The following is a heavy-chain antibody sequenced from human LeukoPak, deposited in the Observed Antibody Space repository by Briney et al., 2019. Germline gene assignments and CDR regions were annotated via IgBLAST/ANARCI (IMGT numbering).Heavy chain of an antibody. D-gene: IGHD5-18*01. CDR3: ARTPRYSYGYLFDY. Sequence: GGSLRLSCAASGFTFGSYAMHWVRQAPGKGLEWVSGINWNGGSTGYADSVKGRFTISRDNAKNSLYLQMNSLRAEDTALYYCARTPRYSYGYLFDYWGQGTLVTVSS. CDR1: GFTFGSYA. CDR2: INWNGGST. V-gene: IGHV3-20*04. J-gene: IGHJ4*02.